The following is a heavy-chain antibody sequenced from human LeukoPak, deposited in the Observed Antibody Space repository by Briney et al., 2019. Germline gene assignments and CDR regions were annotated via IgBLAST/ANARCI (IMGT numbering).Heavy chain of an antibody. D-gene: IGHD3-22*01. Sequence: ASVKVSCKASGYTFTSYGISWVRQAPGQGLEWMGWISAYNGNTNYAQKLQGRVTMTTDTSTSTAYMELSSLRSEDTAVYYCAREGLEYYDSSGYFVYWGQGTLVTVSS. J-gene: IGHJ4*02. CDR1: GYTFTSYG. V-gene: IGHV1-18*01. CDR3: AREGLEYYDSSGYFVY. CDR2: ISAYNGNT.